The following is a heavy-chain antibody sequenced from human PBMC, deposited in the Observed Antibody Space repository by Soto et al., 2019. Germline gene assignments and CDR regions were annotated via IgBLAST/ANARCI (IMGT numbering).Heavy chain of an antibody. CDR3: ARVVPFGYSDDY. J-gene: IGHJ4*02. Sequence: QVQLVQSGAEVKKPGASVKVSCKASGYTFTSYAMHWVRQAPGQRLEWMGWINAGNGNTKYSQKFQGRVTITRDTSASTAYMELSSLRSEDTAVYYCARVVPFGYSDDYWGQGTLVTVSS. D-gene: IGHD5-18*01. V-gene: IGHV1-3*01. CDR1: GYTFTSYA. CDR2: INAGNGNT.